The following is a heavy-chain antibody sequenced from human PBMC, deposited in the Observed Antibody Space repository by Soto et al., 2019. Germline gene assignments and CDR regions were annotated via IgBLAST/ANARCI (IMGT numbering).Heavy chain of an antibody. J-gene: IGHJ6*02. CDR2: IYYSGST. Sequence: SETLSLTYTVSGGSISSYYWSWIRQPPGKGLEWIGYIYYSGSTNYNPSLKSRVTISVDTSKNQFSLKLSSVTAADTAVYYCARDLNTYYYGSGRPARYYYYYGMDVWGQGTTVTVSS. V-gene: IGHV4-59*01. CDR1: GGSISSYY. CDR3: ARDLNTYYYGSGRPARYYYYYGMDV. D-gene: IGHD3-10*01.